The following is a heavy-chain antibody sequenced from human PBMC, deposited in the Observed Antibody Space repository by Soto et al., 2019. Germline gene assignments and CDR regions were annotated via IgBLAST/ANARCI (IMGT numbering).Heavy chain of an antibody. CDR1: GGSISCGGYS. D-gene: IGHD3-10*01. V-gene: IGHV4-30-2*01. CDR2: IYHSGST. J-gene: IGHJ4*02. Sequence: QLQLQESGSGLVKPSQTLSLTCAVSGGSISCGGYSWSWIRQPPGKGLEWIGYIYHSGSTYYNPSLKSRVTISVDRSKNQFSLKRSSVTAADTSVYYCAAGSGLPRYYWGQGALGTGSS. CDR3: AAGSGLPRYY.